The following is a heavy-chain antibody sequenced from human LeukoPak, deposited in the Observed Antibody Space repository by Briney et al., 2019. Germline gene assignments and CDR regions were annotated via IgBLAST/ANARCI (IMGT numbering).Heavy chain of an antibody. CDR2: FDREDGGT. V-gene: IGHV1-24*01. CDR1: GYSGIELD. D-gene: IGHD3-3*01. J-gene: IGHJ3*02. CDR3: ATHTISGVVTYAFHM. Sequence: EASVEVSCKVSGYSGIELDMHWVRQAPGKGLEWMGGFDREDGGTIYARKFQGRVTMTEETSADTAYMELRSLTSEDTAVYYCATHTISGVVTYAFHMWGRGTLVTVSS.